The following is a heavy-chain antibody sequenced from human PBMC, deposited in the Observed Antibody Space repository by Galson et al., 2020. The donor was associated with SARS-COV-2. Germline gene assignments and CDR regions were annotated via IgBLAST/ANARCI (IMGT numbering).Heavy chain of an antibody. V-gene: IGHV3-15*01. CDR2: IKSNTAGGTT. Sequence: GGSLRLSCAASGFTFSNAWMSWVRQAPGKGLEWVGRIKSNTAGGTTDYAAPVKGRFTISRDDSKNTLYLQMNSLKTEDTAVYYCTTGSTYYYDSSCYLYYYGMDVWGQGTTFTVSS. CDR1: GFTFSNAW. D-gene: IGHD3-22*01. J-gene: IGHJ6*02. CDR3: TTGSTYYYDSSCYLYYYGMDV.